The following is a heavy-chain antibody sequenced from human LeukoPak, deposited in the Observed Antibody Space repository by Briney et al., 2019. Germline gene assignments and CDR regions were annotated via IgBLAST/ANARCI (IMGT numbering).Heavy chain of an antibody. CDR3: ARGGDYASDAFDI. V-gene: IGHV4-59*01. J-gene: IGHJ3*02. CDR2: IYYSGST. D-gene: IGHD4-17*01. Sequence: NPSETLSLTCTVSGGSISSYYWSWIRQPPGKGLEWIGYIYYSGSTNYNPSLKSRVTISVDTSKNQFSLKLSSVTAADTAVYYCARGGDYASDAFDIWGQGTMVTVSS. CDR1: GGSISSYY.